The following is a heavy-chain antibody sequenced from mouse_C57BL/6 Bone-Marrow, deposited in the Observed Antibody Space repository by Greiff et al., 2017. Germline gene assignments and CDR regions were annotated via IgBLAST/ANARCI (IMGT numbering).Heavy chain of an antibody. CDR3: ARPPAQATGAMDY. CDR2: IWSGGST. Sequence: VQLQESGPGLVQPSQSLSITCTVSGFSLPSYGVHWVRQSPGKGLEWLGVIWSGGSTDSNAAFISRLSISKDNSKSQVFFKMNSLQADDTAIYYCARPPAQATGAMDYWGQGTSATVSS. D-gene: IGHD3-2*02. V-gene: IGHV2-2*01. CDR1: GFSLPSYG. J-gene: IGHJ4*01.